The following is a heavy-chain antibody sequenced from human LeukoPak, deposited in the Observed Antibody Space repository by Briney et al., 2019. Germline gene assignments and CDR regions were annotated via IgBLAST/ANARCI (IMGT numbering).Heavy chain of an antibody. CDR2: INPNSGGT. Sequence: ASVKVSCKASGYTFTGYYMHWVRQAPGQGLEWMGWINPNSGGTNYAQKFQGRVTMTRDTSISTAYMELSRLRSDDTAVYYCASGVGLGYCSSTSCLGFDPWGQGTLVTVSS. CDR1: GYTFTGYY. CDR3: ASGVGLGYCSSTSCLGFDP. J-gene: IGHJ5*02. D-gene: IGHD2-2*01. V-gene: IGHV1-2*02.